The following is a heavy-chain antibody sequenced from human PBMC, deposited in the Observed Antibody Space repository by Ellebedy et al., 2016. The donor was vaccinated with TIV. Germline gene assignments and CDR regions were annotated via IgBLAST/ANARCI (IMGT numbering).Heavy chain of an antibody. J-gene: IGHJ2*01. CDR1: GFTFNNHA. V-gene: IGHV3-53*01. D-gene: IGHD6-6*01. CDR3: AREAGISSFRHWYIDL. Sequence: PGGSLRLSCEASGFTFNNHAVSWVRQAPGKGLEWISGTGSTFSADSLQGRFTVSRDNSKQMVYLQMNSLTSEDTGVYYCAREAGISSFRHWYIDLWGRGTLVIVSS. CDR2: TGST.